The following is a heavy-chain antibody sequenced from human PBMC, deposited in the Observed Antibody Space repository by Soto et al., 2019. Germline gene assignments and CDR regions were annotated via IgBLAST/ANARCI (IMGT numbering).Heavy chain of an antibody. V-gene: IGHV2-5*02. J-gene: IGHJ4*02. CDR2: IYWDDAK. Sequence: QITLKESGPTLVKPTQTLTLTCTFSGFSLSASGVGVGWIRQPPGKALEWLAIIYWDDAKHYSPSLKSSLTNTKPTSKNQVVLKMTTMDPVDTAPYYCAHKGGGDRILDYWGQGTLVTVSS. D-gene: IGHD3-16*01. CDR3: AHKGGGDRILDY. CDR1: GFSLSASGVG.